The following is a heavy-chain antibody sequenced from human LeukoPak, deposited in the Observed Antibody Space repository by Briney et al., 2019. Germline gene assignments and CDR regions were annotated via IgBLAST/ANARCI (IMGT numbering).Heavy chain of an antibody. D-gene: IGHD6-6*01. V-gene: IGHV4-59*01. Sequence: PSETLSLTCTVSACSISSYYWSRVRQPPGKGLEWVGYIYYSGSTNYNPSLKSRVTISVDKSKNQFSLKLSSVTAADTAVYYCARVDQDSTSTLEVFDYWGQGTLVTVSS. CDR2: IYYSGST. CDR1: ACSISSYY. CDR3: ARVDQDSTSTLEVFDY. J-gene: IGHJ4*02.